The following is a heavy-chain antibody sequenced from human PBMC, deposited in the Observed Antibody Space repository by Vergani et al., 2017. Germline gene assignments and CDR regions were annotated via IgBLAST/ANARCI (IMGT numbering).Heavy chain of an antibody. V-gene: IGHV4-34*01. CDR1: GGSFSGYY. CDR2: INHSGST. J-gene: IGHJ3*02. D-gene: IGHD3-3*01. CDR3: ARGRTDYDFWSGWTDAFDI. Sequence: QVQLQQWGAGLLKPSETLSLTCAVYGGSFSGYYWSWIRQPPGKGLEWIGEINHSGSTNYNPSLKSRVTISVDTSKNQFSLKLSSVTAADTAVYYCARGRTDYDFWSGWTDAFDIWGQGTMVTVSS.